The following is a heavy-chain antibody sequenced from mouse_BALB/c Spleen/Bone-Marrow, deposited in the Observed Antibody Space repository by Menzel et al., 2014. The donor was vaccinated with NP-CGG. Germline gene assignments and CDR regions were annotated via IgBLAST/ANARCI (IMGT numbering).Heavy chain of an antibody. J-gene: IGHJ2*01. CDR1: GFDFSRYW. CDR2: INPDSSTI. Sequence: EVKLLESGGGLVQPGGSLKLSCAASGFDFSRYWMSWVRQAPGKGLEWIGEINPDSSTINYTPSLKDKFIISRDNAKNTLYLQVSKVRSEDTALYYCARQGYYGYSDYWGQGTTLTVSS. D-gene: IGHD1-2*01. CDR3: ARQGYYGYSDY. V-gene: IGHV4-1*02.